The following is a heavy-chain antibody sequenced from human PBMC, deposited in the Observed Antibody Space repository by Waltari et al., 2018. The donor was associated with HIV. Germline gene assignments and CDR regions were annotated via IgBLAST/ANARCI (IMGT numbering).Heavy chain of an antibody. CDR3: ARPMNYGDYPYYFDY. D-gene: IGHD4-17*01. Sequence: QVQLVESGGGVVKPGRSLRLSCAASGFPLSSYAMHWVRQAPGKGLEWVAVISYDGRNKYYADSVKGRFTISRDNSKNTLYLQMNSLRAEDTAVYYCARPMNYGDYPYYFDYWGQGTLVTVSS. CDR1: GFPLSSYA. CDR2: ISYDGRNK. J-gene: IGHJ4*02. V-gene: IGHV3-30*01.